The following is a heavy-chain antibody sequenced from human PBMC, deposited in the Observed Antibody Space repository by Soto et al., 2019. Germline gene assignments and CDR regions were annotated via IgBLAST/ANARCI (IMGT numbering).Heavy chain of an antibody. CDR1: GGSVSSGSYY. CDR3: ARTWPIVGATSFDY. CDR2: IYYSGST. J-gene: IGHJ4*02. Sequence: QVQLQESGPGLVKPSETLSLTCTVSGGSVSSGSYYWSWIRQPPGKGLEWIGYIYYSGSTNYNPSLTSRVTISVDTSKNQFSLKLSSVTAADTAVYYCARTWPIVGATSFDYWGQGTLVTVSS. D-gene: IGHD1-26*01. V-gene: IGHV4-61*01.